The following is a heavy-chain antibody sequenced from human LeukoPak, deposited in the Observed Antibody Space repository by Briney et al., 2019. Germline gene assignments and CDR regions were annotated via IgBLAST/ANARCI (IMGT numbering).Heavy chain of an antibody. CDR1: GYTFTMYG. CDR3: ARGYCSGGTCYEFDY. J-gene: IGHJ4*02. D-gene: IGHD2-15*01. Sequence: ASVKVSCKASGYTFTMYGISWVRQAPGQGLEWMGWINPNSGGTNSAQKFQGRVTMTRDTSISTAYMELSRLRSDDTAVYYCARGYCSGGTCYEFDYWGQGTLVTVSS. CDR2: INPNSGGT. V-gene: IGHV1-2*02.